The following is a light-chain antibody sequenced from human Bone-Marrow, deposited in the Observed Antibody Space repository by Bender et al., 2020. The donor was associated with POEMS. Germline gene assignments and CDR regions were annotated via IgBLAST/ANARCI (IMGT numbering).Light chain of an antibody. CDR3: GSYTRSTWL. J-gene: IGLJ1*01. V-gene: IGLV2-14*03. CDR2: NVN. CDR1: SSDVGGYNY. Sequence: QSALTQPASVSGSPGQSITISCTGSSSDVGGYNYVSWYQQHPGKAPILIIYNVNNRPSGVSNRFSGSKSGNTASLTISGLQAEDEADYYCGSYTRSTWLFGTGTKVTVL.